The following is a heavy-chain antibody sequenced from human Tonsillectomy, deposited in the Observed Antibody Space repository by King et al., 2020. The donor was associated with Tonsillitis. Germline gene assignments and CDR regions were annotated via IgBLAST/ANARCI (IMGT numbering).Heavy chain of an antibody. D-gene: IGHD3-10*01. CDR1: GGSISSAGYY. J-gene: IGHJ4*01. Sequence: QLQESGPGLVKPSQTLSLTCTVSGGSISSAGYYWAWIRQPPGEGLEWIGYVYYRGSAYYXXSXKSRVTISVDTSXNXFSLKLSXVTAADXAVYYCARTEXXYDYGSYXXYWGXXXLVTXSX. V-gene: IGHV4-31*03. CDR3: ARTEXXYDYGSYXXY. CDR2: VYYRGSA.